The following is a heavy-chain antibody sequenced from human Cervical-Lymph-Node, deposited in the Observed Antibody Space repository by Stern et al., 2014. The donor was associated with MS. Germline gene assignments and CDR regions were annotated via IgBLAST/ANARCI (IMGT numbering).Heavy chain of an antibody. V-gene: IGHV4-31*03. CDR2: IYYTGST. CDR1: GASVSSSGYY. Sequence: QLQLQESGPGLVKPSQTVSLTCTVSGASVSSSGYYWSWIRQHPGKGLEWIGYIYYTGSTYYNPSLKSRVSISVDTSKTRFSLRLSSVTAADTAVYFCARGATINDFDFWGQGTLVTVSS. D-gene: IGHD5-12*01. CDR3: ARGATINDFDF. J-gene: IGHJ4*02.